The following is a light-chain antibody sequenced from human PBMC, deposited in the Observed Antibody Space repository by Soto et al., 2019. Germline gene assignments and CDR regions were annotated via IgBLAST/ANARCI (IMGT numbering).Light chain of an antibody. CDR3: QQYNDWPQT. CDR1: QNININ. V-gene: IGKV3-15*01. Sequence: EIVMTQSPATLSVSPGERATLSYRASQNININLAWYQQKPGQTPRLLIYGAATRATGIPARFSGSASGTEFILTISSLQSEDFAVYYCQQYNDWPQTFGQGTKVEIK. J-gene: IGKJ1*01. CDR2: GAA.